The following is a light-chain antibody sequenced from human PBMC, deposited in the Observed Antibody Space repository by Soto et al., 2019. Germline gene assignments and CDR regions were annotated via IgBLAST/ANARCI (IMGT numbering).Light chain of an antibody. CDR2: KAS. CDR1: QSINSW. V-gene: IGKV1-5*03. J-gene: IGKJ2*01. CDR3: QQYDTYPHT. Sequence: DIQLTQSPSTLSASVGDRVTITCRASQSINSWLAWYQQRPGKAPKLLIYKASSLQSGVPSRFSVSGSGTEFTLTISRLQPDDFATYYCQQYDTYPHTFGQGTKLEIK.